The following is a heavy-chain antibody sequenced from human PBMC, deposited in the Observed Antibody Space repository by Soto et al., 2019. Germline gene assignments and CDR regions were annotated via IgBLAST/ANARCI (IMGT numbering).Heavy chain of an antibody. J-gene: IGHJ6*02. Sequence: QVQLQESGPGLVKPSQTLSLTSTVSGVSISSGGYYWSWIRQHPGKGLEWIGYIDYSGSTYHNPSLKSRVTISAATSKYQSSRKLRSVTAAATAVYYCARVCGGDCRHGMDDWGPGTTVTVSS. CDR3: ARVCGGDCRHGMDD. CDR1: GVSISSGGYY. D-gene: IGHD2-21*02. CDR2: IDYSGST. V-gene: IGHV4-31*03.